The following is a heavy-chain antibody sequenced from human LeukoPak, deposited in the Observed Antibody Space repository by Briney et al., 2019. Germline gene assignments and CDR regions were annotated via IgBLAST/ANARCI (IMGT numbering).Heavy chain of an antibody. CDR2: ISAYNGNT. V-gene: IGHV1-18*01. Sequence: ASVKVSCKASGYTFTSYGISWVRQAPGQGLEWMGWISAYNGNTNYAQKLQGRVTMTTDTSTSTAYMELRSLRSDDTAVYFCARDRDVDTAMVLPYGMDVWGQGTTVTVFS. CDR1: GYTFTSYG. J-gene: IGHJ6*02. D-gene: IGHD5-18*01. CDR3: ARDRDVDTAMVLPYGMDV.